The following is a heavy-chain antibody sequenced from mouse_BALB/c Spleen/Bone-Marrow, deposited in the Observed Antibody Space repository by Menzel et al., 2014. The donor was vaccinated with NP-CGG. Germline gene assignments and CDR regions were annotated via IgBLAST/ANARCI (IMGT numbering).Heavy chain of an antibody. J-gene: IGHJ4*01. CDR2: ISTYSGNT. CDR3: ARRTTGYAMDY. V-gene: IGHV1-67*01. Sequence: VQLQQSGPELVRPGVSVKISCKGSGYTFTDYAIHWVKQSPAKSLEWIGVISTYSGNTKYNRKFKDKATMTVDKSSSTAYMELARLTSEDSAIYYCARRTTGYAMDYWGQGTSVTVSP. CDR1: GYTFTDYA.